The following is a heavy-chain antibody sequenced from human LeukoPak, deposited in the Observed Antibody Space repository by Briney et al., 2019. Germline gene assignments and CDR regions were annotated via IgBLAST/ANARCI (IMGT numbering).Heavy chain of an antibody. CDR1: GGSFSGYY. D-gene: IGHD3-10*01. CDR3: ARGGYYGSGNDFRFDP. Sequence: SETLSLTCAVYGGSFSGYYWSWIRQPPGKGLEWVGYIYYSGSTNYKPSLKSRVTISVDTSKNQFSLKLSSVTAADTAVYYCARGGYYGSGNDFRFDPWGQGTLVTVSS. CDR2: IYYSGST. J-gene: IGHJ5*02. V-gene: IGHV4-59*01.